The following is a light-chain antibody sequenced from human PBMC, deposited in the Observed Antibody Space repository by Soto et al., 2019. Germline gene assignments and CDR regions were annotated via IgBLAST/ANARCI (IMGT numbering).Light chain of an antibody. V-gene: IGLV3-1*01. CDR1: KLGDKY. CDR2: QDS. Sequence: SYELTQPPSVSVSPGQTASITCSGDKLGDKYACWYQQKPGQSPVLVIYQDSKRPSGIPERFSGSNSGNTATLTISGTQAMDEADYFCQAWDSSSRVFGTGTKLTV. CDR3: QAWDSSSRV. J-gene: IGLJ1*01.